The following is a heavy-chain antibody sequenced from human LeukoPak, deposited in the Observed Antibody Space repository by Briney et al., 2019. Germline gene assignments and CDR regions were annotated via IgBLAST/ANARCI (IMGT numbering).Heavy chain of an antibody. D-gene: IGHD2-21*01. CDR3: TIIANVILFTHYFEY. V-gene: IGHV1-69*13. CDR1: GGTFSSYA. J-gene: IGHJ4*02. Sequence: GASVKVSCKASGGTFSSYAISWVRQAPGQGLEWMGGIIPIFGTANYAQKVQGRGTITADESTSTAYMELTYVSSDDTAVYYCTIIANVILFTHYFEYWGQGTLVTVSS. CDR2: IIPIFGTA.